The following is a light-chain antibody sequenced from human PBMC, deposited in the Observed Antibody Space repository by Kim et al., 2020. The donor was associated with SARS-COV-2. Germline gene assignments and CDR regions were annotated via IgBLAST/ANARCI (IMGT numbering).Light chain of an antibody. CDR2: DVT. J-gene: IGLJ2*01. V-gene: IGLV2-11*01. CDR1: SSDFGSYNY. CDR3: CSYAGSVV. Sequence: SPAHSVTISCTGTSSDFGSYNYVSWYQQHPGKAPKLIIYDVTKRPSGVPDRFSGSKSGNTASLTISGLQAEDEADYYCCSYAGSVVFGGGTQLTVL.